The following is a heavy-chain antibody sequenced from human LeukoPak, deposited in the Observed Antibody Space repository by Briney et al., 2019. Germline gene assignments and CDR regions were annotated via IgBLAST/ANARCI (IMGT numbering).Heavy chain of an antibody. CDR3: ARDDHIVVVPAAMNSGGYYYYYGMDV. V-gene: IGHV4-4*02. D-gene: IGHD2-2*01. CDR2: IYHSGST. Sequence: SETLSLTCAVSGGSISSSNWWSWARQPPGKGLEWIGEIYHSGSTNYNPSLKSRVTISVDKSKNQFSLKLSSVTAADTAVYYCARDDHIVVVPAAMNSGGYYYYYGMDVWGKGTTVTVSS. CDR1: GGSISSSNW. J-gene: IGHJ6*04.